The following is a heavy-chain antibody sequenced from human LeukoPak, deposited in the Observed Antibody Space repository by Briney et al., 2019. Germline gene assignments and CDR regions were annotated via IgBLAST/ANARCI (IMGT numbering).Heavy chain of an antibody. Sequence: NPGGSLRPSCAASGFTFSDYYMSWIRQAPGKGLEWVSYISSSGSTIYYADSVKGRFTISRDNAKNSLYLQMNSLRAEDTAVYYCARPINSGSYYKPVVTAIEYWGQGTLVTVSS. D-gene: IGHD3-10*01. CDR2: ISSSGSTI. CDR1: GFTFSDYY. J-gene: IGHJ4*02. CDR3: ARPINSGSYYKPVVTAIEY. V-gene: IGHV3-11*01.